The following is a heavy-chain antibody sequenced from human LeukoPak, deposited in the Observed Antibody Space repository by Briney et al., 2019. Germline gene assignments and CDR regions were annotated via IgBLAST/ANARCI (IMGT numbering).Heavy chain of an antibody. Sequence: SETLSLTCAVSGYSISSGYYWGWIRQPPGKGLEWIGGIYYSGSTYYNPSLKSRVTISVDTSKNQFSLKLSSVTAADTAVYYCATRFWSGYYPLFDYWGQGTLVTVSS. CDR3: ATRFWSGYYPLFDY. CDR2: IYYSGST. D-gene: IGHD3-3*01. CDR1: GYSISSGYY. V-gene: IGHV4-38-2*01. J-gene: IGHJ4*02.